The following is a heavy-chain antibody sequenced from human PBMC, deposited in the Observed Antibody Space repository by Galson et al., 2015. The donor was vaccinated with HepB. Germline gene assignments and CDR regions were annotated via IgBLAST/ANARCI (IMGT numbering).Heavy chain of an antibody. CDR2: IKKDGTEK. CDR3: AREEEWELLEGTFDI. D-gene: IGHD3-10*01. Sequence: SLRLSCAASGFTFSSYWMSWVRQAPGKGLEWVANIKKDGTEKYYVDSVKGRFTISRDNAKNSLYLQMNSLRVEDTAVYYCAREEEWELLEGTFDIWGQGTMVTVSS. CDR1: GFTFSSYW. V-gene: IGHV3-7*03. J-gene: IGHJ3*02.